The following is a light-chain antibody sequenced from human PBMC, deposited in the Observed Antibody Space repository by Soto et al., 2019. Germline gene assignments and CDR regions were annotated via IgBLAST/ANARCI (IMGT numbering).Light chain of an antibody. Sequence: EIVLTQSPGTLSLSPGERATLSCRASQSVSSNFLAWYQQKPGQAPRLRIDGASNRATGIPDRFSGSGSGTDFTLTISRLEPEDFAVYYCQQYGSSPPEKTFGQGTKVEFK. CDR3: QQYGSSPPEKT. J-gene: IGKJ1*01. V-gene: IGKV3-20*01. CDR2: GAS. CDR1: QSVSSNF.